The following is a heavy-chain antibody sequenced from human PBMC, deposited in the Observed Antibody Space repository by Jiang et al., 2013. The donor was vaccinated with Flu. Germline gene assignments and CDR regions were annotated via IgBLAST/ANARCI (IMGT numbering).Heavy chain of an antibody. J-gene: IGHJ4*02. D-gene: IGHD3-22*01. V-gene: IGHV3-23*01. Sequence: SGGGGDGTYYADSVKGRFTISRDNSKNTLFLQMNTLRAEDTAVYYCAKLTDYFDSSGNFHYWGQGTLVTVSS. CDR2: SGGGGDGT. CDR3: AKLTDYFDSSGNFHY.